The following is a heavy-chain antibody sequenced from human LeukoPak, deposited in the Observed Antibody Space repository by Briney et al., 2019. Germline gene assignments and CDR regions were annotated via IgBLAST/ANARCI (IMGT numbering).Heavy chain of an antibody. J-gene: IGHJ2*01. D-gene: IGHD1-7*01. CDR3: AHSGPYNWNSRPYWYFDL. Sequence: SGPTLVNPTQTLTLTCTFSGFSLSTSGVGVGWIRQPPGKALEWLALIYWNDDKRYSPSLKSRLTITKDTSKNQVVLTMTNMDPVDTATYYCAHSGPYNWNSRPYWYFDLWGRGTLVTVSS. V-gene: IGHV2-5*01. CDR2: IYWNDDK. CDR1: GFSLSTSGVG.